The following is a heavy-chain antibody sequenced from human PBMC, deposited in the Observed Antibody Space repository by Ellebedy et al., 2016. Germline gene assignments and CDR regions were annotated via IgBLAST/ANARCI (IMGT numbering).Heavy chain of an antibody. CDR3: YYGHYSGY. CDR2: ISAGSDIT. Sequence: GESLKISCTASGLNFNTFFMSWVRQAPGKGLEWVSTISAGSDITRLADSVKGRFTISRDNSRYTLYLQMDSLRAADTAVYYCYYGHYSGYWGQGTLVTVSS. CDR1: GLNFNTFF. V-gene: IGHV3-23*01. J-gene: IGHJ4*02. D-gene: IGHD4-17*01.